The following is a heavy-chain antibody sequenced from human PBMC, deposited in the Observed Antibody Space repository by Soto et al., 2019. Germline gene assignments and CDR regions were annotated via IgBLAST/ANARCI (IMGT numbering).Heavy chain of an antibody. V-gene: IGHV3-7*01. CDR1: GFTFSSYW. D-gene: IGHD2-15*01. Sequence: GSLRLSCAASGFTFSSYWMSWVRQAPGKGLEWVANIKQDGSEKYYVDSVKGRFTISRDNAKNSLYLQMNSLRAEDTAVYYCARGPPETYCSGGSCYSDYYYYMDVWGKGTTVTVSS. CDR3: ARGPPETYCSGGSCYSDYYYYMDV. J-gene: IGHJ6*03. CDR2: IKQDGSEK.